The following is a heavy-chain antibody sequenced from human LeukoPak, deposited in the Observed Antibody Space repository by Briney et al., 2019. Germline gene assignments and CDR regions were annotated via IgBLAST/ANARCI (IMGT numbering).Heavy chain of an antibody. Sequence: SETLSLTCTVSGGSVTTYHWTWIRQPPGKGLEWIGHIHYSGGADYNPSLKSRVSMSLDTSKNHFSLRLTSVTAADTGVYFCARAEGAASHIWGQGTMVSVSS. J-gene: IGHJ3*02. CDR3: ARAEGAASHI. CDR2: IHYSGGA. CDR1: GGSVTTYH. V-gene: IGHV4-59*02. D-gene: IGHD3-16*01.